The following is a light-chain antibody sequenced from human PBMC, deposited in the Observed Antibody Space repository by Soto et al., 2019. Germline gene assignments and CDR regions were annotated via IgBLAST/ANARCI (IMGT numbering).Light chain of an antibody. V-gene: IGLV3-21*02. J-gene: IGLJ3*02. CDR1: KIESKS. Sequence: SYELTQPPSVSVAPGQTATITCEENKIESKSVHWYQQKPGQAPVLVLYDDTDRPSGISERFSGSNSGNTATLTISRVEAGDEADYYCQVWDSSSDQGVFGGGTKVHRP. CDR3: QVWDSSSDQGV. CDR2: DDT.